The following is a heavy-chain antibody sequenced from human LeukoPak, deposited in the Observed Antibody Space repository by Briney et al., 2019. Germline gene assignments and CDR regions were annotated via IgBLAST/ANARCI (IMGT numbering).Heavy chain of an antibody. V-gene: IGHV1-24*01. D-gene: IGHD3-10*01. J-gene: IGHJ6*02. CDR3: ATRIGPMVRGVITAYYYYGMDV. CDR2: FDPEDGET. Sequence: ASVKVSCKVSGYTLTELSMHWVRQTPGKGLEWMGGFDPEDGETIYAQKFQGRVTMTEGTSTDTAYMELSSLRSEDTAVYYCATRIGPMVRGVITAYYYYGMDVWGQGTTVTVSS. CDR1: GYTLTELS.